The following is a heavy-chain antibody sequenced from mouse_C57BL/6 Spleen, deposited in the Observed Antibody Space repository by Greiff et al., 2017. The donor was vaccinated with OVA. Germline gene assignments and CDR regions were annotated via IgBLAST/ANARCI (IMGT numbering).Heavy chain of an antibody. Sequence: EVKLVESGGGLVKPGGSLKLSCAASGFTFSDYGMHWVRQAPEKGLEWVAYISSGSSTIYYADTVKGRFTISRNNAKNTLFLQMTSLRSEDTAMDYCARFYDYDGRYFDVWGTGTTVTVSS. CDR1: GFTFSDYG. V-gene: IGHV5-17*01. D-gene: IGHD2-4*01. J-gene: IGHJ1*03. CDR2: ISSGSSTI. CDR3: ARFYDYDGRYFDV.